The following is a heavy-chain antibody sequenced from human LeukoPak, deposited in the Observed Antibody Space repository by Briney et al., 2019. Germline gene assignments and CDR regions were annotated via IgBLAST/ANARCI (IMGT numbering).Heavy chain of an antibody. J-gene: IGHJ4*02. CDR1: GFTFSGSA. Sequence: GGSLRLSCAASGFTFSGSAMHWVRQPSGKGLEWVGRIRSKANSYATAYAASVKGRFTISRDDSKNTAYLQMNSLKTEDTAVYYCTRYVHDYVWGSYRSDFDYWGQGTLVTVSS. CDR3: TRYVHDYVWGSYRSDFDY. V-gene: IGHV3-73*01. CDR2: IRSKANSYAT. D-gene: IGHD3-16*02.